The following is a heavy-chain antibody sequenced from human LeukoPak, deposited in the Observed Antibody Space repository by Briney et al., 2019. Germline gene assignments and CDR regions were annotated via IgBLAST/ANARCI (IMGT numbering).Heavy chain of an antibody. J-gene: IGHJ4*02. Sequence: GGSLRLSCAASGFTFSSYAMSWVRQAPGKGLEWVSAISGSGGSTYYADSVKGRFTISRDNSKNTLYLQMNSLRAEDAAVYYCAKDRSGGGWYGDWGQGTLVTVSS. V-gene: IGHV3-23*01. CDR1: GFTFSSYA. CDR2: ISGSGGST. CDR3: AKDRSGGGWYGD. D-gene: IGHD6-19*01.